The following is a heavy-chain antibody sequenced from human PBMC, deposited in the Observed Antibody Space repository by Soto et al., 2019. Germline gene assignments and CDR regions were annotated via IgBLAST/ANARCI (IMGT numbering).Heavy chain of an antibody. J-gene: IGHJ4*02. CDR3: AKTPLRFLEWDPAYYFDY. V-gene: IGHV3-9*01. CDR2: ISWSSDNI. CDR1: GFTFDDYA. D-gene: IGHD3-3*01. Sequence: EVQLVESGGGLVQPGRSLRLSCAASGFTFDDYAMNWVRQAPGKGLEWVSGISWSSDNIVYADSVKGRFTISRDNAKSTLYLQMHSLRAEDTALYYCAKTPLRFLEWDPAYYFDYWGQGTLVTVSS.